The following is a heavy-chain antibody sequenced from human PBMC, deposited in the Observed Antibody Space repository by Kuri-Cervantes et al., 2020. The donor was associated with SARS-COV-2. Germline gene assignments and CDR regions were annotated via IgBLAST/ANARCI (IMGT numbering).Heavy chain of an antibody. CDR2: IYHSGST. J-gene: IGHJ3*02. Sequence: SETLSLTCTVSGYSISSGYYWGWIRQPPGKGLEWIGSIYHSGSTYYNPSLKSRVTISVDTSKNQFSLKLSSVTAADTAVYYCARQNLLFDIWGQGTMVTVSS. CDR1: GYSISSGYY. CDR3: ARQNLLFDI. V-gene: IGHV4-38-2*02. D-gene: IGHD2-21*01.